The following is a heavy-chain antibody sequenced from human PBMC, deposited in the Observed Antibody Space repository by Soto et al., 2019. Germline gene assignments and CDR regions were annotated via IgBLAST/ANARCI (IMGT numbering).Heavy chain of an antibody. Sequence: GGSLRLSCAASGFTFSTYAMSWVRQAPGKGLEWVSAISGATSSTYYADSVKGRFTISRDNSKNTLELQMNSLRAEDTAVYYCAKGRYSISSLVQPEFDYWGQGTPVTVSS. CDR2: ISGATSST. D-gene: IGHD6-6*01. V-gene: IGHV3-23*01. CDR1: GFTFSTYA. CDR3: AKGRYSISSLVQPEFDY. J-gene: IGHJ4*02.